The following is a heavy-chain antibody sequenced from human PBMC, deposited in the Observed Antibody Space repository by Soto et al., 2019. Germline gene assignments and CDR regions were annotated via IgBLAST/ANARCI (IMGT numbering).Heavy chain of an antibody. Sequence: QVQLQESGPGLVKPSQTLSLTCTVSGGPITNYWSWIRQHPGKGLEGIGYIYDSGSTYYNPSLKSRVTMSLDTSKNQLFLKLTSVTAADTAVYYCARVNLDYVTAMDVWGQGTPVTVSS. V-gene: IGHV4-31*03. D-gene: IGHD4-17*01. CDR1: GGPITNY. J-gene: IGHJ6*02. CDR2: IYDSGST. CDR3: ARVNLDYVTAMDV.